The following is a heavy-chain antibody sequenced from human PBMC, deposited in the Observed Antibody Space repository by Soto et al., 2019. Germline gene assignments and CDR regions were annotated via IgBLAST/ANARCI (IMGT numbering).Heavy chain of an antibody. Sequence: QVQLVESGGGVVQPGRSLRLSCAASGFTFSSYGMHWVRQAPGKGLEWVAVISYDGSNKYYADSVKGRFTISRDNSKNTLYLQMNSLRAEDTAVYYCAKDRPAYSSNLTPHYGMDVWGQGTTVTVSS. V-gene: IGHV3-30*18. CDR3: AKDRPAYSSNLTPHYGMDV. CDR2: ISYDGSNK. J-gene: IGHJ6*02. D-gene: IGHD6-13*01. CDR1: GFTFSSYG.